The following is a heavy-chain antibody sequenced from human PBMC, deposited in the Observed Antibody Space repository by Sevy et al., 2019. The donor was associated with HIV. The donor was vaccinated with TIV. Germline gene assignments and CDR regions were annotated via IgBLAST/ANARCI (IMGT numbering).Heavy chain of an antibody. CDR1: GFTFSSYW. Sequence: GGSLRLSCAASGFTFSSYWMSWVRQAPGKGLEWVANIKQDGSEKYYVDSVKGRFPISRDNAKNSMYLKMYSLRAEDTAVYYCAGDGLQLLRLGELAAAFDIWGQGTMVTVSS. V-gene: IGHV3-7*01. J-gene: IGHJ3*02. CDR2: IKQDGSEK. CDR3: AGDGLQLLRLGELAAAFDI. D-gene: IGHD3-16*01.